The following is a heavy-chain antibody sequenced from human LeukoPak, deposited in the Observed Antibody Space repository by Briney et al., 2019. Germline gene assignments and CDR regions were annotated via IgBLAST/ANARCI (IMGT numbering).Heavy chain of an antibody. Sequence: SETLSLTCTISGGSISNYHWNWIRQALGKGLEWIGYIYYNGNSNQNPSLKRRVSMSVDTSKNQFSLRLNSVTAADTAVYYCAREYDYWSLGTLVTVSS. CDR1: GGSISNYH. V-gene: IGHV4-59*01. CDR3: AREYDY. J-gene: IGHJ4*01. CDR2: IYYNGNS.